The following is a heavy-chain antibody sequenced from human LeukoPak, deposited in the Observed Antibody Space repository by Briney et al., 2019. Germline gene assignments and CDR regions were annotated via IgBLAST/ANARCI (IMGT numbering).Heavy chain of an antibody. D-gene: IGHD3-10*01. J-gene: IGHJ4*02. CDR1: GFSFSTYT. CDR3: ASRNYYLDH. CDR2: ITGSGKP. V-gene: IGHV3-23*01. Sequence: GGSLRLSCAASGFSFSTYTMTWVRQAPGKGLEWVSGITGSGKPCYADSVKGRFTISRDNSKSTLYLQINSLRAEDTAVYYCASRNYYLDHWGQGALVTVSS.